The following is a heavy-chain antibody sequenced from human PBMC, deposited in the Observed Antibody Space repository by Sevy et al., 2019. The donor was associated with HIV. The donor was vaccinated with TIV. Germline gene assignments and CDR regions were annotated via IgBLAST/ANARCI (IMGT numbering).Heavy chain of an antibody. V-gene: IGHV3-30*02. CDR3: AKDRKVLLVVYAIPFDVFDI. CDR2: IRYDGSNE. J-gene: IGHJ3*02. Sequence: GGSLRLSCAASGFTFSNHGMHWVRQAPGKGPEWVAFIRYDGSNEYYGDSVKGRFTISRDNSKNTLYLQMNSLRPEDTAVYYCAKDRKVLLVVYAIPFDVFDIWGQGTMVTVSS. CDR1: GFTFSNHG. D-gene: IGHD2-8*02.